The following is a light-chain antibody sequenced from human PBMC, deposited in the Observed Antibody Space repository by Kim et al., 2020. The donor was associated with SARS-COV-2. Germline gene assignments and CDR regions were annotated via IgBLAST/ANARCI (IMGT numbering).Light chain of an antibody. Sequence: QSALTQPASVSGSPGQSITISCAGTPSDVGGSHFVSWYQQHPGRAPKLIIYDYTKRLSGVSNRFSGSRSGNTASLTISGLQTEDEADYYCSSYTTSSTRLFGGGTQLTVL. CDR2: DYT. CDR1: PSDVGGSHF. CDR3: SSYTTSSTRL. J-gene: IGLJ3*02. V-gene: IGLV2-14*03.